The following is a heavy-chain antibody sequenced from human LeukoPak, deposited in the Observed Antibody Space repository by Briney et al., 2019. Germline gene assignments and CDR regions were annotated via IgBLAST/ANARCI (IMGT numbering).Heavy chain of an antibody. CDR1: AYTFTGYY. J-gene: IGHJ4*02. V-gene: IGHV1-2*06. Sequence: ASVKVSCKASAYTFTGYYMHWVRQAPGQGLEWMGRINPNSGGTNYAQKFQGRVTMTRDTSISTAYMELSRLRSDNTAVYYCARALKGIAAAKLGLAYWGQGTLVTVSS. D-gene: IGHD6-13*01. CDR3: ARALKGIAAAKLGLAY. CDR2: INPNSGGT.